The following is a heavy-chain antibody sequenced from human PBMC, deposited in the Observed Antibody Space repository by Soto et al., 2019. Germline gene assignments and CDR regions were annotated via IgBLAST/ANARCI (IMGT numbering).Heavy chain of an antibody. CDR2: FDPEDGET. CDR1: GYTLTELS. Sequence: GASVKVSCKVSGYTLTELSMHWVRQAPGKGLEWMGGFDPEDGETIYAQKFQGRATMTEDTSTDTAYMELSSLRSEDTAVYYCATKSSGWPNYYGMDVWGQGTTVTVSS. V-gene: IGHV1-24*01. CDR3: ATKSSGWPNYYGMDV. J-gene: IGHJ6*02. D-gene: IGHD6-19*01.